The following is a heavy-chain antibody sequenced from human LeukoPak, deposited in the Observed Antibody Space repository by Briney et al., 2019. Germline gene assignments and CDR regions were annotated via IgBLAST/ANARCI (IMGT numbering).Heavy chain of an antibody. CDR1: AGTFSSYA. D-gene: IGHD2-15*01. Sequence: SVKVSCKASAGTFSSYAISWVRQAPGQGLEWMGGIIPIFGTANYAQKFQGRVTITADESTSTAYMELSSLRSEGTAVYYCARDTIPDCSGGSCYGHVSYFDYWGQGTLVTVSS. V-gene: IGHV1-69*13. CDR2: IIPIFGTA. J-gene: IGHJ4*02. CDR3: ARDTIPDCSGGSCYGHVSYFDY.